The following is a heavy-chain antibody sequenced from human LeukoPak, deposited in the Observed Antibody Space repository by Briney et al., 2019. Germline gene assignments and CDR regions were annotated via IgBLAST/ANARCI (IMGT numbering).Heavy chain of an antibody. J-gene: IGHJ3*02. CDR1: GGSISNTNYY. Sequence: SETLSLTCTVSGGSISNTNYYWGCIRQPPGKGLEWIGSIYYSGSTYYNPSLKSRVTTSVDTSKNQFSLKLRSVTAADTAVYYCARGKNMVDAFDIWGQGTMVTVSS. D-gene: IGHD3-10*01. CDR2: IYYSGST. V-gene: IGHV4-39*01. CDR3: ARGKNMVDAFDI.